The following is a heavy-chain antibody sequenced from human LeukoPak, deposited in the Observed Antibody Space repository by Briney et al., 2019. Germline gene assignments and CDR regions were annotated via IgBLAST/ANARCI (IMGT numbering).Heavy chain of an antibody. D-gene: IGHD5-24*01. CDR3: AKEGPYHPRARDDY. CDR1: GFTFSSYE. Sequence: GGSLRLSSAASGFTFSSYEINWVRQAPEKGRERVSYISSSGSTIYYADSVKGGFTISTDNAKNSLYLQMNRMRAEDKAVYYCAKEGPYHPRARDDYWGQGTLVTVSS. J-gene: IGHJ4*02. V-gene: IGHV3-48*03. CDR2: ISSSGSTI.